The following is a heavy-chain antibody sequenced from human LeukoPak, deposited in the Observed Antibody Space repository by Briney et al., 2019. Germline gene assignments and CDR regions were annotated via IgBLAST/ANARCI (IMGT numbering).Heavy chain of an antibody. CDR1: GFTFSDHY. Sequence: RGSLRDSCAASGFTFSDHYINWVRQAPGKGLEWVGRTRNIAESYKIEYAASVKGRFTISRDDSKKSLYLQMNSLKTEDTAVYYCARESSIFWVVERGYMDVWGK. CDR3: ARESSIFWVVERGYMDV. V-gene: IGHV3-72*01. J-gene: IGHJ6*03. D-gene: IGHD3-3*01. CDR2: TRNIAESYKI.